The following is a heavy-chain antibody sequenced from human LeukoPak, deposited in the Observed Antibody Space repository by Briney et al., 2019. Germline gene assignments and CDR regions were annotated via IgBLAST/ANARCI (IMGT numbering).Heavy chain of an antibody. J-gene: IGHJ4*02. CDR1: GFTFDDYA. Sequence: GGSLRLSCAASGFTFDDYAMHWVRQAPGKGLEWGSGISWNSGSIGYADSVKGRFTISRDNAKNSLYLQMNSLRAEDTALYYCAKDFRSAVAGCFDYWGQGTLVTVSS. V-gene: IGHV3-9*01. CDR2: ISWNSGSI. D-gene: IGHD6-19*01. CDR3: AKDFRSAVAGCFDY.